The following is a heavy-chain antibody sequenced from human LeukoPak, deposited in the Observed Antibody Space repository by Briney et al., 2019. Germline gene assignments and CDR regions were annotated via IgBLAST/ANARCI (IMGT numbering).Heavy chain of an antibody. D-gene: IGHD5-24*01. CDR3: ARDPGGYNPFDY. Sequence: ASVKVSCKASGGTFSSYAISWVRQAPGRGLEWMGRIIPILGIANYAQKFQGRVTITADKSTSTAYMELSSLRSEDTAVYYCARDPGGYNPFDYWGQGTLVTVSS. J-gene: IGHJ4*02. V-gene: IGHV1-69*04. CDR1: GGTFSSYA. CDR2: IIPILGIA.